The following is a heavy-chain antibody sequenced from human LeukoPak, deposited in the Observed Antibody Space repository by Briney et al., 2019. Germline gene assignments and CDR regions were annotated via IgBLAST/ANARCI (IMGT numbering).Heavy chain of an antibody. CDR2: FDPEDGET. J-gene: IGHJ4*02. D-gene: IGHD2-2*02. Sequence: ASVKVSCKVSVYTLTELSMHWVRQAPGKGLEWMGGFDPEDGETIYAQKFQGRVTMTEDTSTDTAYMELSSLRSEDTAVYYCATRRGSWVVPAAIRPFDYWGQGTLVTVSS. V-gene: IGHV1-24*01. CDR1: VYTLTELS. CDR3: ATRRGSWVVPAAIRPFDY.